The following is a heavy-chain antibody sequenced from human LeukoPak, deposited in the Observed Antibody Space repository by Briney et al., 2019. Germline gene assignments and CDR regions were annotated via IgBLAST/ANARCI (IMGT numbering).Heavy chain of an antibody. V-gene: IGHV4-34*01. CDR3: ARGKGTLSY. J-gene: IGHJ4*02. CDR2: INHSGYT. CDR1: LGSFSGFY. Sequence: PSQTLSLTSALSLGSFSGFYWSSIPQPPGNGLEWIGEINHSGYTNYHPSLKSRVAISVDTSKKQFSLKLSSVTAADTAVYYCARGKGTLSYWGQGTLVSVSS. D-gene: IGHD3-10*01.